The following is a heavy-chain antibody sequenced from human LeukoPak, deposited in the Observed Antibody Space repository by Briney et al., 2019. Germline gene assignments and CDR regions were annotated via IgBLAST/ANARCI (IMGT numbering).Heavy chain of an antibody. Sequence: PGGSLRPSCAASGFTFSSYGMHWVRQAPGKGLEWVAFIRYDGSNNYYADSVKGRFTISRDNSKNTVHLQMNSLRTEDTAVYSCAKDQWLVLDYWGQGTLVTVSS. CDR1: GFTFSSYG. CDR2: IRYDGSNN. D-gene: IGHD6-19*01. J-gene: IGHJ4*02. V-gene: IGHV3-30*02. CDR3: AKDQWLVLDY.